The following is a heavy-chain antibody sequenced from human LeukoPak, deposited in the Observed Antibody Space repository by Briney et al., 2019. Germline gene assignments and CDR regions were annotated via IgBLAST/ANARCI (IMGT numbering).Heavy chain of an antibody. V-gene: IGHV3-30-3*01. CDR3: ARDRLEAVTDDDYFDY. J-gene: IGHJ4*02. CDR2: ISFDGSNK. D-gene: IGHD2-21*02. Sequence: PGGSLRLSCAASGFTFSSYAMHWVRQAPGKGLEWVAVISFDGSNKYYADSVKGRFTISRDNSKNTVYLQMNSLRAEDTGVYYCARDRLEAVTDDDYFDYWGQGTLVTVSS. CDR1: GFTFSSYA.